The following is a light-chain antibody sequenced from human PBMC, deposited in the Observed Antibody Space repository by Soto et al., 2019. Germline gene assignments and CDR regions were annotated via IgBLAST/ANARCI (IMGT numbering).Light chain of an antibody. J-gene: IGLJ3*02. CDR3: TSYTSSSILV. CDR2: EVS. Sequence: QSALTQPASVSGSPGQSITISCTGTSSDVGGYNYVSWYQQHPGKAPTLLIYEVSGQPSGVSNRFSGSKSGNTASLTISGLQAGDEANYYCTSYTSSSILVFGGGTKLTVL. CDR1: SSDVGGYNY. V-gene: IGLV2-14*01.